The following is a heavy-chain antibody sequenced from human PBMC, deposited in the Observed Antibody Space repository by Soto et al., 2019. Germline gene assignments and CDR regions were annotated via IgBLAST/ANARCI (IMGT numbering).Heavy chain of an antibody. V-gene: IGHV1-18*01. Sequence: GASVKVSCKASGYTFTSYGISWVRQAPGQGLEWMGWISAYNGNTNYAQKLRGRVTMTTDTSTSTAYMELRSLRSDDTAVYYCARLKPSGSYYYFDYWGQGTLVTVSS. J-gene: IGHJ4*02. D-gene: IGHD1-26*01. CDR2: ISAYNGNT. CDR3: ARLKPSGSYYYFDY. CDR1: GYTFTSYG.